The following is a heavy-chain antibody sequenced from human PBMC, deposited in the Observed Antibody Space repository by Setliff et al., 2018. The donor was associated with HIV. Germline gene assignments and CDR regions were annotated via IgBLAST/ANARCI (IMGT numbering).Heavy chain of an antibody. J-gene: IGHJ4*02. Sequence: KPSETLSLTCSVSGGSSIANTFASTWIRQSPGKGLEYIGDVSYSGATMYTNYNPSLESRVTVSEDTSRHQFSLKLTSVTADDTGIYYCARGHPFAYWGQGLPVTVSS. V-gene: IGHV4-39*07. CDR3: ARGHPFAY. CDR2: VSYSGAT. CDR1: GGSSIANTFA.